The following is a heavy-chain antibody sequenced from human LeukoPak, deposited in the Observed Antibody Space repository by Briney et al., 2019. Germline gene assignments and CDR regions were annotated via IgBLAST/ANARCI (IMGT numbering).Heavy chain of an antibody. Sequence: GGSLRLSCAAPGFTFSSYGMHWVRQAPGKGLEWVAFIRYDGSNKYYADSVKGRCTISRDNSKNTLYLQMNSLRAEDTAVYYCARDSRNLFYFDYWGQGTLVTVSS. CDR3: ARDSRNLFYFDY. D-gene: IGHD1-14*01. CDR2: IRYDGSNK. CDR1: GFTFSSYG. V-gene: IGHV3-30*02. J-gene: IGHJ4*02.